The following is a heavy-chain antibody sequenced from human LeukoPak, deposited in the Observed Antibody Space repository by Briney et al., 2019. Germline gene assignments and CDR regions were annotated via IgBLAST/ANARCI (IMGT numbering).Heavy chain of an antibody. J-gene: IGHJ4*02. V-gene: IGHV1-2*06. CDR2: INPNSGGT. Sequence: GASVKVSXKASGYTFTGYYMHWVRQAPGQGLEWMGRINPNSGGTNYAQKFQGRVTMTRDTSISTAYMELSRLRSDDTAVYYCARDPYYDSSGYVGDELDYWGQGTLVTVSS. CDR3: ARDPYYDSSGYVGDELDY. D-gene: IGHD3-22*01. CDR1: GYTFTGYY.